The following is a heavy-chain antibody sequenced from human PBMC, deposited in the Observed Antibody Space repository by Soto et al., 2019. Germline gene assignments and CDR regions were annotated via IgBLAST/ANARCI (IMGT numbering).Heavy chain of an antibody. D-gene: IGHD3-10*01. Sequence: GGSLRLSCAASGFTFGTYCMHWVRQAPGKGLVWVARIYSGGSTTNYADSVKGRFTISRDSAKNTPYLQMNSLRAEDTAVYYCARELRAISASSYSYFDYCGQGALVTVS. V-gene: IGHV3-74*01. CDR1: GFTFGTYC. J-gene: IGHJ4*02. CDR2: IYSGGSTT. CDR3: ARELRAISASSYSYFDY.